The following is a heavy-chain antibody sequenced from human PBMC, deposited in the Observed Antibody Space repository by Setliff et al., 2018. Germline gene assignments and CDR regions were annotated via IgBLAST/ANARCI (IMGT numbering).Heavy chain of an antibody. J-gene: IGHJ3*02. CDR2: IYHSGST. Sequence: TSETLSLTCAVSGYSISSGYYWGWIRQPPGKGLEWIGSIYHSGSTYYNPSLKSRVTISVDTSKNQFSLKLSSVTAADTAVYYCARLLVVTDAFDTWGQGTMVTVSS. V-gene: IGHV4-38-2*01. D-gene: IGHD3-22*01. CDR1: GYSISSGYY. CDR3: ARLLVVTDAFDT.